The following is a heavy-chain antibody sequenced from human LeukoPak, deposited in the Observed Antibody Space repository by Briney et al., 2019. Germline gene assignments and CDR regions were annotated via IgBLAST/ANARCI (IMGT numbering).Heavy chain of an antibody. CDR3: ASLRFLERSPDGMDV. CDR1: GFTVSSNY. Sequence: GSLRLSCAASGFTVSSNYMSWVRQAPGKGLERVSVIYSGGSTYYADSVKGRFTISRDNSKNTLYLQMNSLRAEDTAVYYCASLRFLERSPDGMDVWGQGTTVTVSS. D-gene: IGHD3-3*01. CDR2: IYSGGST. V-gene: IGHV3-66*02. J-gene: IGHJ6*02.